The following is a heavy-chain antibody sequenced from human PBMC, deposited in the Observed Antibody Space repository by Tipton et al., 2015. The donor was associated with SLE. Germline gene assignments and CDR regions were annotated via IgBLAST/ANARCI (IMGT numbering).Heavy chain of an antibody. D-gene: IGHD1-26*01. CDR2: INHSGDT. CDR3: ARPRIVIRPSSGMVV. CDR1: GGSFSGYY. V-gene: IGHV4-34*01. Sequence: TLSLTCAVYGGSFSGYYWSWIRQSPGKGLEWIAEINHSGDTNYNPSPKSRVTISVDTSKNQFSLKLTSVTAADTAVYYCARPRIVIRPSSGMVVWGQGTTVTVSS. J-gene: IGHJ6*02.